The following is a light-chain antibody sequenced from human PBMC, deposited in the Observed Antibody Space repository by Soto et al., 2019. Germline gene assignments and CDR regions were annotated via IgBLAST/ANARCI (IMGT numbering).Light chain of an antibody. Sequence: EVVMTQSPGTLSVSLGESATLSCRASQSVDGYLAWYQQKPGQAPRLLIYGASTRATGVTARFSGSGSGTDFTLTISSLEPEDFAVYYCQQRSNWPPWTFGQGTKVDI. CDR3: QQRSNWPPWT. CDR1: QSVDGY. CDR2: GAS. V-gene: IGKV3-11*01. J-gene: IGKJ1*01.